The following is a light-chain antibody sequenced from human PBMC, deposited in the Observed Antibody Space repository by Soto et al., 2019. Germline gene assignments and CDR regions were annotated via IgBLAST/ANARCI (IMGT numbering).Light chain of an antibody. CDR3: AAWDDSLNGVV. V-gene: IGLV1-44*01. Sequence: QSVLTQPPSASGTPGQRVTISCSGSSTNIGSHTVNWYQQVPGTAPKLLIYSSNLRPSGVPDRFSGSKSGTSASLAISGLQSEDEAGYYCAAWDDSLNGVVFGGVTQLTVL. CDR1: STNIGSHT. J-gene: IGLJ2*01. CDR2: SSN.